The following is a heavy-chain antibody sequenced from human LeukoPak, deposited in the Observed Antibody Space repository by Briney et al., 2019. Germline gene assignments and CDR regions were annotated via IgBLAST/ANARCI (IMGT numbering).Heavy chain of an antibody. Sequence: GGSLRLSCSASGFTFSNYAMSWVRQAPGKGLEWVSAISGSGGSTYYADSVKGRFTISRDNSKNTLYLQMNSVRAEDTAVYYCARVSRWGITADYFDCWGQGTLVTVSS. V-gene: IGHV3-23*01. D-gene: IGHD6-25*01. CDR3: ARVSRWGITADYFDC. CDR1: GFTFSNYA. CDR2: ISGSGGST. J-gene: IGHJ4*02.